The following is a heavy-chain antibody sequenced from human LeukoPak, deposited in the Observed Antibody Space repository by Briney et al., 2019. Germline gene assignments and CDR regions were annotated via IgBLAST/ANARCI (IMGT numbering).Heavy chain of an antibody. D-gene: IGHD6-13*01. Sequence: GGSLRLSCAASGFTFSNYWMSWVRQAPGKGLEWVDNIKEDGSEKYYVDSVKGRFTISRDNARNSLYLQMNSLRAEDTAVYYCASGRQLGYWGQGTLVTVSS. V-gene: IGHV3-7*01. CDR1: GFTFSNYW. J-gene: IGHJ4*02. CDR2: IKEDGSEK. CDR3: ASGRQLGY.